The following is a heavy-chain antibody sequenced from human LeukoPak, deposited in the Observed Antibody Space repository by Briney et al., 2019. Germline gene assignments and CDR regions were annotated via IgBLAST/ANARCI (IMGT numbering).Heavy chain of an antibody. Sequence: SVKVSCKASGGTFSSYAINWVRQAPGQGLEWMGGIILILGTAHYAQKFQGRVTITADESTSTVYMDLSSLRSEDTAVYYCARESYDILTGCSTAIDYWGQGTLVTVSS. D-gene: IGHD3-9*01. CDR3: ARESYDILTGCSTAIDY. CDR2: IILILGTA. J-gene: IGHJ4*02. V-gene: IGHV1-69*01. CDR1: GGTFSSYA.